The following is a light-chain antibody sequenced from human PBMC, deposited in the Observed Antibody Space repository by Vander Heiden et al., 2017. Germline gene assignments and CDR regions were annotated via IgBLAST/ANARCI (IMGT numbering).Light chain of an antibody. CDR1: SSDVGCYNL. V-gene: IGLV2-23*01. CDR2: EGS. Sequence: GQSITISCTGTSSDVGCYNLVSWYQQHPGKAPKLMIYEGSKRPSGVSNRFSGSKSGNTASLTISGLQAEDEADYYCCSYAGSSTYVVFGGGTKLTVL. CDR3: CSYAGSSTYVV. J-gene: IGLJ2*01.